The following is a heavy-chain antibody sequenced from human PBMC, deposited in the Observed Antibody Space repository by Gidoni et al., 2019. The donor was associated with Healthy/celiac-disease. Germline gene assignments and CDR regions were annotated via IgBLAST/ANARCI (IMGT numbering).Heavy chain of an antibody. J-gene: IGHJ6*02. CDR1: GGSISSYY. Sequence: QVQLQESGPGLVKPSETLSLTCTVSGGSISSYYWRWIRQPPGKGLEWIGYIYYSGSTNYNPSLKSRVTISVDTSKNQFSLKLSSVTAADTAVYYCARVHSGSYYYYGMDVWGQGTTVTVSS. V-gene: IGHV4-59*01. CDR3: ARVHSGSYYYYGMDV. CDR2: IYYSGST. D-gene: IGHD1-26*01.